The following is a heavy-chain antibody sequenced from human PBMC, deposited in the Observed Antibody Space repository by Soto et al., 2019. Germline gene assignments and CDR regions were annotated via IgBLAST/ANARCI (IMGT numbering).Heavy chain of an antibody. CDR2: INASGGAT. CDR3: ARIVPGYDAFAI. CDR1: GYSFIDYY. Sequence: VQSGAALKKPGASVKVSCTASGYSFIDYYIHWVRQAPGQGLEWMGIINASGGATNYAQQLQARVTTTRDTSTSTVYMELSSLRAEDTAVYYCARIVPGYDAFAIWGQGTLVTVSS. D-gene: IGHD2-8*01. V-gene: IGHV1-46*01. J-gene: IGHJ3*02.